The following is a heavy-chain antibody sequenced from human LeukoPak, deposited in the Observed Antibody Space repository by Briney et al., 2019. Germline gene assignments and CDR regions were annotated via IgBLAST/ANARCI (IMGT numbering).Heavy chain of an antibody. V-gene: IGHV4-59*01. CDR1: SGFISSYY. D-gene: IGHD3-10*01. CDR3: ARLHHDYGSGTYGGAYNYYMDV. CDR2: ICYTGST. Sequence: SETLSLTCSVSSGFISSYYWTWIRQSPGKGLEWIGYICYTGSTSYNPSLQSRVTISVDTSKNQFSLRLNSVTAADTAVYYCARLHHDYGSGTYGGAYNYYMDVWGKGTTVTVSS. J-gene: IGHJ6*03.